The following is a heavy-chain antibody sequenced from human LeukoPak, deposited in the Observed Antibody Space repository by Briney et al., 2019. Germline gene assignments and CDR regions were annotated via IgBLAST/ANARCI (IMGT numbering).Heavy chain of an antibody. CDR2: MNPNSGNT. CDR1: GYTFTSYD. V-gene: IGHV1-8*01. D-gene: IGHD4-17*01. J-gene: IGHJ6*03. Sequence: ASVKVSCKASGYTFTSYDINWVRQATGQGLEWMGWMNPNSGNTGYAQKFQGRVTTTRNTSISTAYMELSSLRSEDTAVYYCARGSGEPDYYYMDVWGKGTTVTISS. CDR3: ARGSGEPDYYYMDV.